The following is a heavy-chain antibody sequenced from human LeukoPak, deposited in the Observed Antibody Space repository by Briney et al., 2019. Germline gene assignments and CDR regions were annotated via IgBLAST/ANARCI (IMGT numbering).Heavy chain of an antibody. D-gene: IGHD4-17*01. Sequence: PSETLSLTCAVYGGSFSGYYWSWIRQPPGKGLEWIGEINPSGSTNYNPSLKSRVTISLDTSKNQFSLKLSSVTAADTAVYYCARYGAVTTNFDYWGQGTLVTVSS. V-gene: IGHV4-34*01. CDR2: INPSGST. CDR3: ARYGAVTTNFDY. CDR1: GGSFSGYY. J-gene: IGHJ4*02.